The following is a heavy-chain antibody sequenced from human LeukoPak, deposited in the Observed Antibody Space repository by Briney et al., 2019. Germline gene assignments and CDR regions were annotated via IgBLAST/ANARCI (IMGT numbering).Heavy chain of an antibody. D-gene: IGHD3-10*01. CDR2: ITGSGSAT. J-gene: IGHJ4*02. CDR1: GFTFSDYA. V-gene: IGHV3-23*01. CDR3: AKVPFYGSGSYLAGGLFDH. Sequence: GGSLRLSCAASGFTFSDYAMGWVRQAPGKGLDWVSSITGSGSATYFGDSVKGRFTMSRDNSQNTLYLQMNSLRVDDTAIYYCAKVPFYGSGSYLAGGLFDHWGQGALVTVSS.